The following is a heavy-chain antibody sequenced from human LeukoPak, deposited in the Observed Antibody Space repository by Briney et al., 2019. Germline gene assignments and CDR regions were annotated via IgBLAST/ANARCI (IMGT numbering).Heavy chain of an antibody. Sequence: PGGSLRLSCAVSGITLSNYGMSWVRQAPGKGLEWVAGISDSGGSTKYADSVKGRFTISRDNPKNTLYLQMNSLRVGDTAVYFCAKRGVVIRVILVGFHKEAYYFDSWGQGALVTVSS. CDR3: AKRGVVIRVILVGFHKEAYYFDS. J-gene: IGHJ4*02. CDR1: GITLSNYG. CDR2: ISDSGGST. V-gene: IGHV3-23*01. D-gene: IGHD3-22*01.